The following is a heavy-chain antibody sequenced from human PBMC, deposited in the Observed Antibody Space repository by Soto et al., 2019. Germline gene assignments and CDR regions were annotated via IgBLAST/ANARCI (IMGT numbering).Heavy chain of an antibody. V-gene: IGHV3-30-3*01. CDR3: ARDAPSEEWFGVPPDY. Sequence: QVQLVESGGGVVQPGRSLRLSCAASGFIFSNYAMHWVRQAPGKGLEWVAVISYNGGNKFYADSVKGRFTISRDNSKNILYLEMNSLGAEDTAVYYCARDAPSEEWFGVPPDYWGQGTLVTVSS. D-gene: IGHD3-10*01. CDR1: GFIFSNYA. J-gene: IGHJ4*02. CDR2: ISYNGGNK.